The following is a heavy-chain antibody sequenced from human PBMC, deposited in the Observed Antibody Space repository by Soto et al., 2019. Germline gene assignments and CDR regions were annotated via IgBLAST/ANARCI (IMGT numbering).Heavy chain of an antibody. D-gene: IGHD1-20*01. CDR1: GYTFTNYH. CDR2: INLSDGGT. CDR3: ASELTGTAYFEV. J-gene: IGHJ2*01. V-gene: IGHV1-46*04. Sequence: QVQLVQSGAEVKKPGASVKVSCKASGYTFTNYHMHWVRQAPGLGLEWMGTINLSDGGTGYTERVQGRVAMTGDTSTSTGYMELSSLRSEDTAVYYCASELTGTAYFEVWGRGTLVTVSS.